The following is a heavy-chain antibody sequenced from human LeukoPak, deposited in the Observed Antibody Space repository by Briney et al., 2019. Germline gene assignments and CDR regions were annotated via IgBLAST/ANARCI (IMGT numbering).Heavy chain of an antibody. V-gene: IGHV4-59*01. J-gene: IGHJ4*02. D-gene: IGHD3-22*01. CDR1: GGSISTYY. CDR3: AKWGYYFDSSAYVAPTDDS. Sequence: PSETLSLTCTVSGGSISTYYWTWIRQPPGKGLEWIGYITYSGRTDYHPSLKSRVAISVDTSNNQFSLTLSSVTAADTAVYYCAKWGYYFDSSAYVAPTDDSWGQGILVTVSS. CDR2: ITYSGRT.